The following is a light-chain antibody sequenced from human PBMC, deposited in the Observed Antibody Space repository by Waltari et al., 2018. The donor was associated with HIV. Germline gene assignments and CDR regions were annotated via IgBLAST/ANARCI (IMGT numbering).Light chain of an antibody. J-gene: IGLJ3*02. CDR3: GTWDSSLSSVV. V-gene: IGLV1-51*02. CDR1: SSNIGNNF. Sequence: QSVLTQPPSVSAAPGQKVAIPCSGSSSNIGNNFISWYHQLSGIAPILLIYETNPLPSGIPDRFSASKSGTSATLVITGLQTGDEADYYCGTWDSSLSSVVFGGGTKLAVL. CDR2: ETN.